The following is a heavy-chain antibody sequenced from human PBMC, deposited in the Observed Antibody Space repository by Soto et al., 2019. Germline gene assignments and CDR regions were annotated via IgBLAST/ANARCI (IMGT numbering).Heavy chain of an antibody. Sequence: QVQLVESGGGVVQPGTSLTVSCGASGFYFSPYGMHWVRQAPGKGLEWVAVVWSAGRNKYYADSVKGRFTIYRDDSRNTVFLQMNSLRDEDTAVYYCGRASGTTTVTRGGMDVWGQGTTVTVSS. CDR3: GRASGTTTVTRGGMDV. D-gene: IGHD4-17*01. CDR2: VWSAGRNK. J-gene: IGHJ6*02. V-gene: IGHV3-33*01. CDR1: GFYFSPYG.